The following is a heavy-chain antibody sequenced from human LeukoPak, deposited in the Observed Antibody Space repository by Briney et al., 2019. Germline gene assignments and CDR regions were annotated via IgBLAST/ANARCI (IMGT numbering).Heavy chain of an antibody. CDR2: IYYSGST. CDR3: ATDRARGGDSFDY. J-gene: IGHJ4*02. V-gene: IGHV4-30-4*01. D-gene: IGHD3-10*01. CDR1: GGSIRSGDYS. Sequence: SQTLSLTCTVSGGSIRSGDYSWSWIRQPPGKGLEWIGYIYYSGSTYYNPSLKSRVTISGDTSKNQFSLNLSSVTAADTAVYYCATDRARGGDSFDYWGQGTLVSVSS.